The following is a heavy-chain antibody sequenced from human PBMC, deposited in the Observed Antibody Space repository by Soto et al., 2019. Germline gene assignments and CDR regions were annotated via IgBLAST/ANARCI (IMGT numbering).Heavy chain of an antibody. CDR1: GGSISSGGYY. Sequence: QVQLQESGPGLVKASQTLSLTCTVSGGSISSGGYYWSWIRQHPGKGLEWIGYIYYSGSTYYNPSLKSRVTISVDTSKNQFSLKLSSVTAADTAVYYCARDAYHDFWSGYSGAYYYYGMDVWGQGTTVTVSS. CDR2: IYYSGST. J-gene: IGHJ6*02. CDR3: ARDAYHDFWSGYSGAYYYYGMDV. V-gene: IGHV4-31*03. D-gene: IGHD3-3*01.